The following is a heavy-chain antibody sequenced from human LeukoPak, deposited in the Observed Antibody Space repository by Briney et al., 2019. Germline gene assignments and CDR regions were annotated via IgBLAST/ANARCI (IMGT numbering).Heavy chain of an antibody. J-gene: IGHJ4*02. Sequence: SQTLSLTCAISGDSVSSNSAAWNWLRQSPSRGLEWLGRTYYRSKWYNDYAVSVKSRITINPDTSKNQFSLQLNSVTPEDTAVYYCVRSGWSQSNPFDYWGQGTLVTVSS. CDR2: TYYRSKWYN. V-gene: IGHV6-1*01. CDR3: VRSGWSQSNPFDY. CDR1: GDSVSSNSAA. D-gene: IGHD6-19*01.